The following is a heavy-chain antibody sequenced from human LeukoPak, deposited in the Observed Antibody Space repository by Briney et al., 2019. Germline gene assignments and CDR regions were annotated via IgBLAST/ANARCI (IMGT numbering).Heavy chain of an antibody. CDR2: ISSSSSYI. CDR1: GFTFSSYS. Sequence: GGSLRLSCAASGFTFSSYSMNWVRQAPGKGLEWVSSISSSSSYIYYADSVKGRFTISRDNAKNSLYLQMNSLRAEDTAVYYCARGGRGLGVLGYWGQGTLVTVSS. V-gene: IGHV3-21*01. CDR3: ARGGRGLGVLGY. D-gene: IGHD2-8*01. J-gene: IGHJ4*02.